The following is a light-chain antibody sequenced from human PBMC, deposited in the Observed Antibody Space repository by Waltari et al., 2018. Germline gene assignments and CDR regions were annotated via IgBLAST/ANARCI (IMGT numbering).Light chain of an antibody. J-gene: IGKJ4*01. CDR3: QQRSNWPLT. CDR1: QSVSTF. V-gene: IGKV3-11*01. CDR2: DAS. Sequence: EIVLTQSPATLSLSPGERATLSCRASQSVSTFLAWYQQKPGQPPRLLIYDASNRATGIPARFSGSGSGTDFTLTISSLDPEDFAVYFCQQRSNWPLTFGGGTKVEIK.